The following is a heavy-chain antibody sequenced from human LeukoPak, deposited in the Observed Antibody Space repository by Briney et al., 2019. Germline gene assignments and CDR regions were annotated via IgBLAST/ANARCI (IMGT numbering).Heavy chain of an antibody. D-gene: IGHD6-6*01. CDR2: IKHSGST. CDR1: GGSFRGYY. Sequence: SETLSLTCAVYGGSFRGYYWSWIRQPPGKGLEGIGEIKHSGSTNYNPSLKSRVTISVDTSKNQFSLKLSSVTAADTAVYYCARVRPSSSPSPFDYWGQGTLVTVSS. V-gene: IGHV4-34*01. J-gene: IGHJ4*02. CDR3: ARVRPSSSPSPFDY.